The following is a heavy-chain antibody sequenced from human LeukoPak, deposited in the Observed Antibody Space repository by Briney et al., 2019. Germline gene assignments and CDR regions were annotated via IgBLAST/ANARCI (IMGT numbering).Heavy chain of an antibody. CDR1: GYTFTSYY. D-gene: IGHD6-13*01. V-gene: IGHV1-46*01. Sequence: GASVKVSCKASGYTFTSYYMHWVRQAPGQGLEWMGIINPSGGSTSYEQKFQGRVTMTRDTSTSTVYMELSSLRSEDTAVYYCARVVARSSWYVEYYYYYYMDVWGKGTTVTVSS. CDR3: ARVVARSSWYVEYYYYYYMDV. J-gene: IGHJ6*03. CDR2: INPSGGST.